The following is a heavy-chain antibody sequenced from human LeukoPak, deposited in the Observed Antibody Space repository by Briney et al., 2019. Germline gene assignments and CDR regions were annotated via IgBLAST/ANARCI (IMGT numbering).Heavy chain of an antibody. J-gene: IGHJ4*02. CDR3: ARERCTSTNCYYDY. Sequence: NTSETLSLTCTVSGGSISSYYWSWIRQPPGKGLEWIGYIYYSGSTNYNPSLKSRVTISVDTSKNQFSLKLSSVTAADTAVYYCARERCTSTNCYYDYWGQGTLDSVSS. CDR2: IYYSGST. CDR1: GGSISSYY. V-gene: IGHV4-59*01. D-gene: IGHD2-2*01.